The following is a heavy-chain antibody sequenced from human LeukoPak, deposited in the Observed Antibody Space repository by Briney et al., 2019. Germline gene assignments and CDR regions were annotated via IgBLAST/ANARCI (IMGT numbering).Heavy chain of an antibody. CDR3: ARHHFGVVINDAFDI. J-gene: IGHJ3*02. CDR2: IYPGDSDT. CDR1: GYSFTSYW. D-gene: IGHD3-3*01. V-gene: IGHV5-51*01. Sequence: GESLKTSCKGSGYSFTSYWIGWVRQMPGKGLEWMGIIYPGDSDTRYSPSFQGQVTISADKSISTAYLQWSSLKASDTAMYYCARHHFGVVINDAFDIWGQGTMVTVSS.